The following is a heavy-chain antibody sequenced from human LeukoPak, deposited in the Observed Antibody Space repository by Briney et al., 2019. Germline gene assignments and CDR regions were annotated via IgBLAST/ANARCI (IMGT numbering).Heavy chain of an antibody. Sequence: PSETLSLTCTVSGGSISNKYWSWIRQPPGKGLEWIGYIYYSGSTNYNPSLKSRVTILVDTSKNQFSLKLGSVTAADTAVYYCARAYYGSGSYRDWGQGTLVTVSS. V-gene: IGHV4-59*01. CDR2: IYYSGST. J-gene: IGHJ4*02. CDR3: ARAYYGSGSYRD. CDR1: GGSISNKY. D-gene: IGHD3-10*01.